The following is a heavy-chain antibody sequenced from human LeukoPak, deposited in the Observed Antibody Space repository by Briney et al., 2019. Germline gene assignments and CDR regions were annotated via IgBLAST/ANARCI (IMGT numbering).Heavy chain of an antibody. CDR2: IKRDGSVK. Sequence: GGPLRLSCAASGFTFSSYWMSWVRQAPGKGLEWVANIKRDGSVKYYVDSVNGRFTSSRANDNTSLYLQMNRLRDEDTAVYYCARVLYDFWSGYYPYYYYYMDVWGKGTTVTVSS. V-gene: IGHV3-7*01. D-gene: IGHD3-3*01. CDR3: ARVLYDFWSGYYPYYYYYMDV. J-gene: IGHJ6*03. CDR1: GFTFSSYW.